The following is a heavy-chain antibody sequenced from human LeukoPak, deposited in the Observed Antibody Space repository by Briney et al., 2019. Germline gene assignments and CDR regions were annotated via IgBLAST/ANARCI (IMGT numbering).Heavy chain of an antibody. D-gene: IGHD6-13*01. CDR1: GYTFTGYY. CDR3: ASGSRWYLYYFDY. J-gene: IGHJ4*02. CDR2: INPNSGGT. V-gene: IGHV1-2*02. Sequence: ASVKVSCKASGYTFTGYYMHWVRQAPGQGLEWMGWINPNSGGTNYAQKLQGRVTMTTDTSTSTAYMELRSLRSDDTAVYYCASGSRWYLYYFDYWGQGTLVTVSS.